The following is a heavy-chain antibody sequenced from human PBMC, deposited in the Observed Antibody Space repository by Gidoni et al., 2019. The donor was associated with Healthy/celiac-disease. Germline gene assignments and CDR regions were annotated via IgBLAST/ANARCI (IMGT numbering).Heavy chain of an antibody. Sequence: EVQLVESGGGLVKPGGSLRLSCAASGFTFSNAWMSWVRQAPGKGLEWVGRIKSKTDGGTTDYAAPVKGRFTISTDDSKNTLYLQMNSLKTEDTAVYYCTTGRYSSSWYTSDAFDIWGQGTMVTVSS. CDR3: TTGRYSSSWYTSDAFDI. CDR2: IKSKTDGGTT. D-gene: IGHD6-13*01. V-gene: IGHV3-15*01. CDR1: GFTFSNAW. J-gene: IGHJ3*02.